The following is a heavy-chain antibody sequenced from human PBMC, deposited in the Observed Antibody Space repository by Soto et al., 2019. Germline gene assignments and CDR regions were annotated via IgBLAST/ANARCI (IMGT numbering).Heavy chain of an antibody. D-gene: IGHD6-19*01. CDR1: GGSISSYY. CDR3: ASYGGWPDY. J-gene: IGHJ4*02. V-gene: IGHV4-59*01. Sequence: QVQLQESGPGLVKPSETLSLTCTVSGGSISSYYWSWIRQPPGKGLEWIGYIYYSGSTNYNPSLKXRXTRXVDTSKNQFSLKLSSVTAADTAVYYCASYGGWPDYWGQGTLVTVSS. CDR2: IYYSGST.